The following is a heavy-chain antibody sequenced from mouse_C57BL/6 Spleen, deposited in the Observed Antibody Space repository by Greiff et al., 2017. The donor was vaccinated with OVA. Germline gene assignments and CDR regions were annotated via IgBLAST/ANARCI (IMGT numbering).Heavy chain of an antibody. Sequence: QVQLQQPGAELVRPGSSVKLSCKASGYTFTSYWMDWVKQRPGQGLEWIGNIYPSDSETHYNQKFKDKATLTVDKSSSTAYMQLSSLTSEDSAVYYCARTGATGAWFAYWGQGTLVTVSA. CDR1: GYTFTSYW. D-gene: IGHD4-1*01. V-gene: IGHV1-61*01. CDR2: IYPSDSET. CDR3: ARTGATGAWFAY. J-gene: IGHJ3*01.